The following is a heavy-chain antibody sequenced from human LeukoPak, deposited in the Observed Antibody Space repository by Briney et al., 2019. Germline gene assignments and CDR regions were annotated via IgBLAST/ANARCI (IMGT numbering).Heavy chain of an antibody. D-gene: IGHD3-10*01. V-gene: IGHV3-15*04. Sequence: AGGSLRLSCAASGFTFSDAWMSWVRQIPGKGLEWVGRIESKTDGGTTDYGAPVKGRFTISRDDSTNTLYLQMNSLKSEDTAVYYCTTYGSGRKFDYWGQGILVTVSS. J-gene: IGHJ4*02. CDR3: TTYGSGRKFDY. CDR1: GFTFSDAW. CDR2: IESKTDGGTT.